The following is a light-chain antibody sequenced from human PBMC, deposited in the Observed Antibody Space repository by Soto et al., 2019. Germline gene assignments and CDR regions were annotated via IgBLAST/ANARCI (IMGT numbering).Light chain of an antibody. CDR1: QGISNY. CDR2: AAS. CDR3: QKYNSAPWT. Sequence: DIQMTQSPSSLSASVGDRVTITCRASQGISNYLAWYQQKPGKVPKLLIYAASTLQSGVPSRFSGSGSGTDFTITISILQPEDVATYYCQKYNSAPWTCGQGTKVEIK. V-gene: IGKV1-27*01. J-gene: IGKJ1*01.